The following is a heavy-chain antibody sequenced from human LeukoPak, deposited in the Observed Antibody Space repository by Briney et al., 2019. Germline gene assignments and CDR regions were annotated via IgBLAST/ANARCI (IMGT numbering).Heavy chain of an antibody. J-gene: IGHJ4*02. V-gene: IGHV3-11*04. CDR2: ISNSGSTI. Sequence: PGGSLRLSCAASGFTFNDDYMSWIRQAPGKGLEWLSYISNSGSTIYYADSVRGRFTTSRDNAKNSLYLQMNSLRAEDTAVYYCVRDNSRGQSLGVIYWGQGSLVTVSS. CDR3: VRDNSRGQSLGVIY. CDR1: GFTFNDDY. D-gene: IGHD3-22*01.